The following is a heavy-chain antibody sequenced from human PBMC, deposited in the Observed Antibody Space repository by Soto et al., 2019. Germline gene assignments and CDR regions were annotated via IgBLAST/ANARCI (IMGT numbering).Heavy chain of an antibody. CDR3: AKYIGRPGGYYGMDG. V-gene: IGHV3-30*18. D-gene: IGHD3-10*01. J-gene: IGHJ6*02. CDR2: ISYDGSNK. Sequence: QVQLVESGGGVVQPGRSLRLSCAASGFTFSSYGMHWVRQAPGKGLEWVAVISYDGSNKYYADSVKGRFTISRDNSKNTLYLHMYSLRAEDTAVYYCAKYIGRPGGYYGMDGWGQGPTVTVSS. CDR1: GFTFSSYG.